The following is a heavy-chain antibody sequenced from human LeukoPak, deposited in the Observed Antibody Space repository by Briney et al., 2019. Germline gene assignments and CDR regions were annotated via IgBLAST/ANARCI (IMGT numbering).Heavy chain of an antibody. V-gene: IGHV3-66*02. CDR2: IYSGGST. CDR1: GFTVSSNY. CDR3: ARGSSEGDYVFDY. Sequence: GGSLRFSCAASGFTVSSNYMSWVRQAPGKGLVWVSVIYSGGSTYYADSVKGRFTISRDNSKNTLYLQMNSLRAEDTAVHYCARGSSEGDYVFDYWGQGTLVTVSS. D-gene: IGHD4-17*01. J-gene: IGHJ4*02.